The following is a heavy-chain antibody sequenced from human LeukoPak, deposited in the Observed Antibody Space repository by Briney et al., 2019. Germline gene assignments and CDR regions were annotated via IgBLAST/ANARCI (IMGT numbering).Heavy chain of an antibody. J-gene: IGHJ4*02. Sequence: GGSLRLSCAASGFTFSSYAMSWVRQAPGKGLEWVSGISGSGGSTYYADSVKGRFTISRDNSKNTLYLQMNSLRAEDTAVYYCAKSGWLQDYFDYWGQGTLVTVSS. V-gene: IGHV3-23*01. CDR1: GFTFSSYA. D-gene: IGHD5-12*01. CDR3: AKSGWLQDYFDY. CDR2: ISGSGGST.